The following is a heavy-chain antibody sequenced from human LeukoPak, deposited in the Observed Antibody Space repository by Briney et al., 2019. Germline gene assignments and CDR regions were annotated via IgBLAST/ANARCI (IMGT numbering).Heavy chain of an antibody. V-gene: IGHV1-18*01. Sequence: ASVKVSCKASGYTFTSYGISWVRQAPGQGLEWMGWISAYNGNTNYAQKLQGRVTMTTDTSTSTAYMELRSLRSDDTAVYYCARDLMRYSSSSTFDAFDIWGQGTMVTVSS. CDR3: ARDLMRYSSSSTFDAFDI. CDR1: GYTFTSYG. D-gene: IGHD6-13*01. J-gene: IGHJ3*02. CDR2: ISAYNGNT.